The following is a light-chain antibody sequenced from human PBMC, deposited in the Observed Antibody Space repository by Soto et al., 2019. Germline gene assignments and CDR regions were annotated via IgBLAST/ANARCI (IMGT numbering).Light chain of an antibody. V-gene: IGKV3-15*01. CDR3: QQYNSWPRT. Sequence: EVVMTQSPATLSVSPGERATLSCRASQSVSINLAWYQQKPGQAPRLLLYSTSTKATGIPARYNGSGSGTEFTITISSLQSEDFGVYYCQQYNSWPRTFGQGTKVEV. J-gene: IGKJ1*01. CDR1: QSVSIN. CDR2: STS.